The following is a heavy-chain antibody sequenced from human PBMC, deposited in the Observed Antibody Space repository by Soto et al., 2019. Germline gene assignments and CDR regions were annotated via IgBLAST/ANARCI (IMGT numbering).Heavy chain of an antibody. J-gene: IGHJ4*02. CDR3: AAHLYSSIWSQIEK. V-gene: IGHV3-33*01. D-gene: IGHD6-13*01. Sequence: QVQLVESGGGVVQPGRSLRLSCAASGFTLSNYGMHWFRQAPGKGLEWVAVIWFDGSTKYYAESVKGRFTISRDNSKNRLDLQMNSLRAEDAAVYYCAAHLYSSIWSQIEKWGQGTLVTVSS. CDR1: GFTLSNYG. CDR2: IWFDGSTK.